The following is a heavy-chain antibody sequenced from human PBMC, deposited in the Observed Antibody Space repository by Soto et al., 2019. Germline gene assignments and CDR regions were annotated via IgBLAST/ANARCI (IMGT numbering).Heavy chain of an antibody. D-gene: IGHD6-19*01. Sequence: SETLSLTCGVSGGTIRSPDWWTWVRQPPGKGLERIGEIFQSGSTNYTPSLESRVTISVDKSKNQFSLTLTSVTAADTAVYFCARGRGRYSSGWSWFDPWGQGILVTVSS. CDR2: IFQSGST. V-gene: IGHV4-4*02. J-gene: IGHJ5*02. CDR3: ARGRGRYSSGWSWFDP. CDR1: GGTIRSPDW.